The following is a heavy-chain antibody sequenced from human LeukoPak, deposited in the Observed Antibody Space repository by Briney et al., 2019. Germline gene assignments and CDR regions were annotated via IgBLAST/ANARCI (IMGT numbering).Heavy chain of an antibody. CDR2: IYYSGST. D-gene: IGHD3-10*01. Sequence: SETLSLTCTVSGGSISSSSYYWGWLRQPPGKGLEWIGSIYYSGSTYYNPSLKSRVTISVDTSKNQFSLKLSSVTAADTAVYYCARGGSYYGSGSYPDYWGQGTLVTVSS. V-gene: IGHV4-39*07. CDR3: ARGGSYYGSGSYPDY. J-gene: IGHJ4*02. CDR1: GGSISSSSYY.